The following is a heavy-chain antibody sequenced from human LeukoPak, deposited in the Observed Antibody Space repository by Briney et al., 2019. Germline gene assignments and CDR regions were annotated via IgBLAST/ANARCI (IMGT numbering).Heavy chain of an antibody. D-gene: IGHD6-13*01. Sequence: PGGSLRLSCAASGFTFSSYSMNWVRQAPGKGLEWVSSISSSSSYMYYADSVKGRFTISRDNAKNSLYLQMNSLRAEDTAVYYCARDPIAAARGADAFDIWGQGTMVTVSS. CDR2: ISSSSSYM. V-gene: IGHV3-21*01. J-gene: IGHJ3*02. CDR1: GFTFSSYS. CDR3: ARDPIAAARGADAFDI.